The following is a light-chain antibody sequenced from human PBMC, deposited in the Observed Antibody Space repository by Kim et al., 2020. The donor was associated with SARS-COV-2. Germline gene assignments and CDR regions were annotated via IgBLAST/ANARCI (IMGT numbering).Light chain of an antibody. Sequence: ALGQTVSITCQGNSSRSYYASWYQQKPGQAPVLVINGKNNRPSGIPDRFSGCSSGNTASLTITGAQAEDEADYYCNSRDSSGNHLVFGGGTQLTVL. CDR1: SSRSYY. CDR3: NSRDSSGNHLV. CDR2: GKN. V-gene: IGLV3-19*01. J-gene: IGLJ2*01.